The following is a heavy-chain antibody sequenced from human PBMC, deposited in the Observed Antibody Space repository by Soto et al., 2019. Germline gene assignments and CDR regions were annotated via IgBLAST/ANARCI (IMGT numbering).Heavy chain of an antibody. Sequence: EVQLLESGGGLVQPGGSLRLSCAGSGFTFSSQGMAWIRLAPGKGLEWVSAIIGSGEHTYYADNVKGRFTISRDNSNNILYLQMNSRRGEDTALYHCASRPGFDPYYFDYWGQETLVTVSS. J-gene: IGHJ4*02. CDR2: IIGSGEHT. CDR3: ASRPGFDPYYFDY. CDR1: GFTFSSQG. V-gene: IGHV3-23*01.